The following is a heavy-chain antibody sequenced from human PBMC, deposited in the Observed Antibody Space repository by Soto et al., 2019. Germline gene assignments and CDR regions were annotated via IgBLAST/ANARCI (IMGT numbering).Heavy chain of an antibody. D-gene: IGHD2-2*01. CDR1: GGSISSYY. J-gene: IGHJ6*02. CDR2: IYYSGST. V-gene: IGHV4-59*01. CDR3: ARGNFIVVVPAAGNYSMDV. Sequence: ETLSLTCTVSGGSISSYYWSWIRQPPGKGLEWIGYIYYSGSTNYNPSLKSRVTISVDTSKNQFSLKLSSVTAADTAVYYCARGNFIVVVPAAGNYSMDVWGQGTTVTVSS.